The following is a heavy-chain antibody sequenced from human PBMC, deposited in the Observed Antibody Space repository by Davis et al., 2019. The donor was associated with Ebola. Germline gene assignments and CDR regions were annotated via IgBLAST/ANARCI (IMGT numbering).Heavy chain of an antibody. Sequence: PGGSLRLSCAASGFTFSSYWMSWVRQAPGKGLEWVANIKQGGDERYYVDPVKGRFIISRDDAKNSLYLQMNSLRAEDTAVYYCVRVYSGSYDPWGQGTLVTVSS. J-gene: IGHJ5*02. CDR3: VRVYSGSYDP. CDR1: GFTFSSYW. D-gene: IGHD1-26*01. V-gene: IGHV3-7*01. CDR2: IKQGGDER.